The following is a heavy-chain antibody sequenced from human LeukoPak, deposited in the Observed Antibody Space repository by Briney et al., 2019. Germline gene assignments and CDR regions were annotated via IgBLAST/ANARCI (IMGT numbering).Heavy chain of an antibody. D-gene: IGHD3-22*01. Sequence: SETLSLTCTVSGVSISSGDYYWSWIRQPPGKGLEWIGYIYYSGSTYYNPSPKSRVTISVDTSKNQFSLKLSSVTAADTAVYYCARESYYDSSGHFDYWGQGTLVTVSS. V-gene: IGHV4-30-4*01. CDR1: GVSISSGDYY. J-gene: IGHJ4*02. CDR2: IYYSGST. CDR3: ARESYYDSSGHFDY.